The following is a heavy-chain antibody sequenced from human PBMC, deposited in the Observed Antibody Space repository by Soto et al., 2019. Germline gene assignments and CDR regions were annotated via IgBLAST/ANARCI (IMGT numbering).Heavy chain of an antibody. D-gene: IGHD6-6*01. Sequence: QLHLVQSGAEVKKPGASVKVSCTASGYTFTSFGVSWVRQVPGQGLEWMGWISGYNGDTDYAQKFQGRVTMTTDRYTSTAYMEVRSLRSDDTAVYYCARDKPQQIVGYNYYCGMDVWGQGTTVTVSS. CDR3: ARDKPQQIVGYNYYCGMDV. J-gene: IGHJ6*02. CDR2: ISGYNGDT. V-gene: IGHV1-18*04. CDR1: GYTFTSFG.